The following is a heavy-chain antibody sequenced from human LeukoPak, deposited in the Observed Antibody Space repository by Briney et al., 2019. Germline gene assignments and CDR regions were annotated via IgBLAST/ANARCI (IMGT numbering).Heavy chain of an antibody. CDR3: ARGVVPYGDYARTLNY. Sequence: ASVKVSCKASGYTFTSYGISWVRQAPGQGLEWMGWISAYNGNTNYAQKLQGRVTMTTDTSTSTAYMELRSLRSDDTAVYYCARGVVPYGDYARTLNYWGQGTLVTVSS. V-gene: IGHV1-18*01. J-gene: IGHJ4*02. CDR2: ISAYNGNT. CDR1: GYTFTSYG. D-gene: IGHD4-17*01.